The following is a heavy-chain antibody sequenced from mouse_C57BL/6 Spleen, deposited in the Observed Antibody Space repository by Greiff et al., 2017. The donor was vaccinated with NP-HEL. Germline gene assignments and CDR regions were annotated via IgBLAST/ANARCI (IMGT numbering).Heavy chain of an antibody. D-gene: IGHD1-1*01. CDR2: ISNGGGST. J-gene: IGHJ3*01. Sequence: EVQRVESGGGLVQPGGSLKLSCAASGFTFSDYYMYWVRQTPEKRLEWVAYISNGGGSTYYPDTLKGRFTISRDNAKNTRYLQMSRLKSEDTAMYYCARDYGSSSWFAYWGQGTLVTVSA. CDR1: GFTFSDYY. V-gene: IGHV5-12*01. CDR3: ARDYGSSSWFAY.